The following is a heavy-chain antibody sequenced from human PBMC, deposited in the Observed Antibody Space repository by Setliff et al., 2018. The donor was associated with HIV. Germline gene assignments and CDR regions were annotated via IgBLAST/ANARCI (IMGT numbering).Heavy chain of an antibody. CDR3: ARGYDGSSWYHYYYYGMDV. CDR2: VYHTGLT. Sequence: KPSETLSLTCAVSGGSIGTRDWWSWVRQPPGKGLEWIGEVYHTGLTNYNPSLKSRVTISVDTSKNQFSLKLSSVTAADTAVYYCARGYDGSSWYHYYYYGMDVWGQGTTVTVSS. J-gene: IGHJ6*02. D-gene: IGHD6-13*01. CDR1: GGSIGTRDW. V-gene: IGHV4-4*02.